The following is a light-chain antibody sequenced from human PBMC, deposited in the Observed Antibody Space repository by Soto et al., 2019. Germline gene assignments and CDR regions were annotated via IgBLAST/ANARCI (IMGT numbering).Light chain of an antibody. CDR2: GAS. CDR1: QSVSSN. Sequence: EIVMTQSPATLSVSPGDRVTLSCRASQSVSSNLAWYQQKPGQAPRLLIYGASTRATGIPARFSGSGSGTEFTLTISSLQSEDFAVYYCQQYNNWPPWTYGPGTKVEIK. J-gene: IGKJ1*01. V-gene: IGKV3-15*01. CDR3: QQYNNWPPWT.